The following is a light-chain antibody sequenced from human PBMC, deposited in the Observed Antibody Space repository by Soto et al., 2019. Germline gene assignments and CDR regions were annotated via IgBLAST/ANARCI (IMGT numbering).Light chain of an antibody. CDR3: QQYGRSLWT. V-gene: IGKV3-20*01. Sequence: EIVLTQSPGTLYLPPGLRVTLSCRASQSVYTRYLDWYQHKPGQAPRLLIYGASTRATGIPDRFSGSGSGTDFTLTISRLEPEDFAVYYCQQYGRSLWTFGQGTKVEIK. CDR1: QSVYTRY. CDR2: GAS. J-gene: IGKJ1*01.